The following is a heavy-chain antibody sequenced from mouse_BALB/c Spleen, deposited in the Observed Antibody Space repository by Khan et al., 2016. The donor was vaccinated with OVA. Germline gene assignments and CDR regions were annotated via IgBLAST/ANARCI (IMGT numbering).Heavy chain of an antibody. CDR3: ARSTYRYALAY. D-gene: IGHD2-14*01. CDR1: GDSITSGY. CDR2: ILYSGST. J-gene: IGHJ3*01. Sequence: EVQLQESGPSLVKPSQTLSLTCSVTGDSITSGYWCWIRKFPGNKLEYMGYILYSGSTNYNPSLKSRISIIRHTSQNQYTQQLNSVTADDTDTYCGARSTYRYALAYWGQGTLVTVAA. V-gene: IGHV3-8*02.